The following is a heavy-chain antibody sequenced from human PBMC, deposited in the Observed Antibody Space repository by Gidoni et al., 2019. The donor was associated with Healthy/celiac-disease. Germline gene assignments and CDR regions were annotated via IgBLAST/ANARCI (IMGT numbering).Heavy chain of an antibody. CDR2: INPNSGG. J-gene: IGHJ4*02. Sequence: QVQLVQSGAEVKKPGASVKVSCKASGYTFTGYYMHWVRQAPGQGLEWMGWINPNSGGTSISTAYMELSRLRSDDTAVYYCARGLRYFDWFSSFDYWGQGTLVTVSS. V-gene: IGHV1-2*02. D-gene: IGHD3-9*01. CDR3: ARGLRYFDWFSSFDY. CDR1: GYTFTGYY.